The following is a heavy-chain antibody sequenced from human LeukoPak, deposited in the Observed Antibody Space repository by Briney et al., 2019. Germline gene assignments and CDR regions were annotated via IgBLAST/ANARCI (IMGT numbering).Heavy chain of an antibody. Sequence: GGSLRLSCAASGVTVSSNYMSWVRQAPGKGLEWVSVMYSEGRKYYADSVKGRFTISRDNSKNTLYLQMNTLRGEDTAVYYCAGDEYFDWSFDFWGQGTLVTVSS. CDR3: AGDEYFDWSFDF. D-gene: IGHD3-9*01. CDR1: GVTVSSNY. CDR2: MYSEGRK. J-gene: IGHJ4*02. V-gene: IGHV3-66*01.